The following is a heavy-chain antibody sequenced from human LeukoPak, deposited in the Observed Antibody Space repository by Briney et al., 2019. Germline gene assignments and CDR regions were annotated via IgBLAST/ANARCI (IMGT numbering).Heavy chain of an antibody. J-gene: IGHJ5*02. Sequence: PGRSLRLSCAASGFNFQRYAMSWVRQAPGKGLEWVSGISGSGDRTHDADSVKGRFTVSRDNSKNTLYLQLNSLRGEDTAVYYCAKDGFSSSSTSPNWFDPWGQGTLVIVSS. CDR1: GFNFQRYA. V-gene: IGHV3-23*01. CDR3: AKDGFSSSSTSPNWFDP. D-gene: IGHD2-2*01. CDR2: ISGSGDRT.